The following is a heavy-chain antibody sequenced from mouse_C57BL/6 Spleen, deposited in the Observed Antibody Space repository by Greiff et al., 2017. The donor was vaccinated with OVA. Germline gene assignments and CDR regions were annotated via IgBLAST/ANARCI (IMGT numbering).Heavy chain of an antibody. V-gene: IGHV5-9*01. CDR3: ARQELGRENWYFDV. Sequence: EVHLVESGGGLVKPGGSLKLSCAASGFTFSSYTMSWVRQTPEKRLEWVATISGGGGNTYYPDSVKGRFTISRDNAKNTLYLQMSSLRSEDTALYYCARQELGRENWYFDVWGTGTTVTVSS. CDR1: GFTFSSYT. D-gene: IGHD4-1*01. J-gene: IGHJ1*03. CDR2: ISGGGGNT.